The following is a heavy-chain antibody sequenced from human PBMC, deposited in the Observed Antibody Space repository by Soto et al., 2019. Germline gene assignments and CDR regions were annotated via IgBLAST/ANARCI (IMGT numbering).Heavy chain of an antibody. D-gene: IGHD2-2*01. V-gene: IGHV3-23*01. CDR1: GFTFSSNA. Sequence: GGSLRPSCAASGFTFSSNAMSWVRQAPGKGLEWVSAISGSGGSTYYAHSVKGRFTISIYNTKNTLYLQMNSLRAEDTAVYYCAKQGRSITSSAGYWGQGALGTGPS. J-gene: IGHJ4*02. CDR2: ISGSGGST. CDR3: AKQGRSITSSAGY.